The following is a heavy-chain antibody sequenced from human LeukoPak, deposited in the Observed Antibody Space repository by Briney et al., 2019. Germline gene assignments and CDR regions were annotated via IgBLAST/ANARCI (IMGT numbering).Heavy chain of an antibody. J-gene: IGHJ4*02. CDR1: GFTFSSYS. V-gene: IGHV3-21*01. CDR3: AKDRESYYCTSTSCYLDY. CDR2: ISSSSSYI. D-gene: IGHD2-2*01. Sequence: GGSLRLSCAASGFTFSSYSMNWVRQAPGKGLEWVSSISSSSSYIYYADSVKGRFTISRDNAKNSLYLQMNSLRAEDTAVYYCAKDRESYYCTSTSCYLDYWGQGTLVTVSS.